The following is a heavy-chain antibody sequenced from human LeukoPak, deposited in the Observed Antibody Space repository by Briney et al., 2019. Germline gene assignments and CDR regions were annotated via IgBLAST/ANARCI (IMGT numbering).Heavy chain of an antibody. CDR1: GFTVSSNY. CDR2: ISGSGGST. V-gene: IGHV3-23*01. Sequence: PGGSLRLSCAASGFTVSSNYMTWVRQAPGKGLEWVSAISGSGGSTYYADSVKGRFTISRDNSKNTLYLQMNSLRAEDTAVYYCAKDKAMIYYYDSSGYEFDYWGQGTLVTVSS. CDR3: AKDKAMIYYYDSSGYEFDY. D-gene: IGHD3-22*01. J-gene: IGHJ4*02.